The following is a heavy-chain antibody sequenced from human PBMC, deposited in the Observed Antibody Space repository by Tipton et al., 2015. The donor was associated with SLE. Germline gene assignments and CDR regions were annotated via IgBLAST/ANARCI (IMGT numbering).Heavy chain of an antibody. D-gene: IGHD1-26*01. CDR2: IYHSGST. J-gene: IGHJ4*02. V-gene: IGHV4-30-2*01. Sequence: TLSLTCAVSGGSISSGGYSWSWIRQPPGKGLEWIGYIYHSGSTKYNPSLKSRVTISQDASKNQFSLKLSSVTAADSAVYYCARGPVGAIPFDYWGQGTLVTVSS. CDR3: ARGPVGAIPFDY. CDR1: GGSISSGGYS.